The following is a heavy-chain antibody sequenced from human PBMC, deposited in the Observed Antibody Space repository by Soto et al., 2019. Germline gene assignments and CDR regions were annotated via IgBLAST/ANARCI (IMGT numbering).Heavy chain of an antibody. CDR2: ISGSGGST. Sequence: GGSLRLSCAASGFTFSSYAMSWVRQAPGKGLEWVSAISGSGGSTYYADSVKGRFTISRDNSKNTLYLQMNSLRAEDTAVYYCARGLGFGSSSAGYWGQGTLVTVSS. V-gene: IGHV3-23*01. CDR1: GFTFSSYA. J-gene: IGHJ4*02. CDR3: ARGLGFGSSSAGY. D-gene: IGHD6-6*01.